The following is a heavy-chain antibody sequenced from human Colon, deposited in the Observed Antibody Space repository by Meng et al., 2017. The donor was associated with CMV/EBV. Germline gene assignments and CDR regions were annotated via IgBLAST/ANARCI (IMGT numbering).Heavy chain of an antibody. D-gene: IGHD1-26*01. CDR2: ISSDGSST. Sequence: GESLKISCAASGFTFSSYWMHWVRQAPGKGLVWVSRISSDGSSTSYADSVKGRFTISRDNAKNTLYLQMNSLRAEDTAVYYCARDSGSFTSADYWGQGT. J-gene: IGHJ4*02. CDR3: ARDSGSFTSADY. V-gene: IGHV3-74*01. CDR1: GFTFSSYW.